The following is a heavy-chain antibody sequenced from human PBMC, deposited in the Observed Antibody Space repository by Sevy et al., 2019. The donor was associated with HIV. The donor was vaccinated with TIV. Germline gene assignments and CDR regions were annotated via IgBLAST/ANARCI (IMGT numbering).Heavy chain of an antibody. CDR2: ISSSGSTI. CDR1: GFTFSSYE. J-gene: IGHJ3*02. D-gene: IGHD3-16*02. Sequence: GGSLRLSCAASGFTFSSYEMNWVRQAPGKGLEWVSYISSSGSTIYYADSVKGRFTISRANAKNSLNLQMNGLRAEETAVYSCAKVGITFGGVIVSFVHDAFDIWGQGTMVTVSS. CDR3: AKVGITFGGVIVSFVHDAFDI. V-gene: IGHV3-48*03.